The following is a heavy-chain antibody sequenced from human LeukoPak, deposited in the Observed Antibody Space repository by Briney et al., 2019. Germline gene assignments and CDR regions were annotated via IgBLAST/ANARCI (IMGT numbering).Heavy chain of an antibody. J-gene: IGHJ6*03. D-gene: IGHD1-26*01. CDR3: ARASGSLYYYYYMDV. CDR1: GFTFSSYS. V-gene: IGHV3-21*01. Sequence: GGSLRLSCAASGFTFSSYSMNWVRQAPGKGLEWVSSISSSSSYIYYADSVKGRFTISRDNAKNSLYLQMNSPRAEDTAVYYCARASGSLYYYYYMDVWGKGTTVTVSS. CDR2: ISSSSSYI.